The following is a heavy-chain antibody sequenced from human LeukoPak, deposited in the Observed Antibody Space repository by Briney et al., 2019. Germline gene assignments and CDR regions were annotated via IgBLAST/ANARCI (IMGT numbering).Heavy chain of an antibody. Sequence: GGSLRLSCAASGFTFSSYGMHWVRQAPGKGLEWVAVIWYDGSNKYYADSVKGPFTISRDNSKNTLYLQMNSLRAEDTAVYYCAREGRFYGMDVWGQGTTVTVSS. D-gene: IGHD3-3*01. CDR1: GFTFSSYG. CDR3: AREGRFYGMDV. CDR2: IWYDGSNK. V-gene: IGHV3-33*01. J-gene: IGHJ6*02.